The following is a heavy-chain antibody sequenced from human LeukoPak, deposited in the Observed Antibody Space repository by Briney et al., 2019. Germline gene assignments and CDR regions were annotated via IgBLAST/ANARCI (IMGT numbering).Heavy chain of an antibody. CDR3: ARVRKYSSSWYYYYYYGMDV. V-gene: IGHV4-59*01. J-gene: IGHJ6*02. CDR2: IYYSGST. D-gene: IGHD6-13*01. CDR1: GGSISSYY. Sequence: SETLSLTCTVSGGSISSYYWSWIRQPPGKGPEWTGYIYYSGSTNYNPSLKSRVTISVDTSKNQFSMKLSSVTAADTAVYYCARVRKYSSSWYYYYYYGMDVWGQGTTVTVSS.